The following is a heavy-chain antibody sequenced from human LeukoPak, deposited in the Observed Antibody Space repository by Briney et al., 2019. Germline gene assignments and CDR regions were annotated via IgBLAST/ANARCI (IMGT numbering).Heavy chain of an antibody. Sequence: PSETLSLTCTVSGDSINTYYWSWIRQPPGKGLEWIGYIYYRVTSDYNPSLKSRVTMSVDMSTSQISLKLSSVTAADTAVYYCARDYVWGSYRYTEGFRFDYWGQGTLVTVSS. J-gene: IGHJ4*02. CDR3: ARDYVWGSYRYTEGFRFDY. CDR2: IYYRVTS. D-gene: IGHD3-16*02. V-gene: IGHV4-59*01. CDR1: GDSINTYY.